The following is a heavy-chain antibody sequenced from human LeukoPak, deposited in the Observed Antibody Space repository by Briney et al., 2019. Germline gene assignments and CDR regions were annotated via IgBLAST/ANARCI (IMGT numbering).Heavy chain of an antibody. D-gene: IGHD2-21*01. Sequence: PSETLSLTCAVYGGSFSGYYWSWIRQPPGKGLEWIGEINHSGSTNYNPSLKSRVTISVDPSKNQFSLKLSYVTAADTAVYYCARSSWVSGGELDYWGQGTLVTVSS. V-gene: IGHV4-34*01. CDR1: GGSFSGYY. CDR2: INHSGST. CDR3: ARSSWVSGGELDY. J-gene: IGHJ4*02.